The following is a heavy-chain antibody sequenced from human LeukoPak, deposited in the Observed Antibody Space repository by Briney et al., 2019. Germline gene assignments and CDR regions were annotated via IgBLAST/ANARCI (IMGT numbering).Heavy chain of an antibody. Sequence: ASVKVSCKASGYTFTSYYMHWVRQAPGQGLGWMGIINPSGGSTSYAQKFQGRVTMTRDTSTSTVYMELSSLRSEDTAVYYCARAPQTTVTPYGGARRRYFDYWGQGTLVTVSS. CDR1: GYTFTSYY. D-gene: IGHD4-17*01. CDR3: ARAPQTTVTPYGGARRRYFDY. CDR2: INPSGGST. J-gene: IGHJ4*02. V-gene: IGHV1-46*01.